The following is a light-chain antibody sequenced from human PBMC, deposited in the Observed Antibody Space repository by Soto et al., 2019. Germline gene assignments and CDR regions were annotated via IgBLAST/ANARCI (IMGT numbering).Light chain of an antibody. Sequence: QSVLTQPASVSGSLGQSITLSCTGSGGDIGAYNYVSWYQQHPGKAPKLIIYGVTHRPSGVSSRFSASKSAYTASLTISAIQAEDEADYYCSSFTTTYFYVFGPGTKLTVL. CDR2: GVT. CDR1: GGDIGAYNY. J-gene: IGLJ1*01. CDR3: SSFTTTYFYV. V-gene: IGLV2-14*01.